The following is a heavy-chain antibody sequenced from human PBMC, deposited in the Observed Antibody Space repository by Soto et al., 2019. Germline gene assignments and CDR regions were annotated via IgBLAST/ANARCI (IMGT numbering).Heavy chain of an antibody. Sequence: GSLRLSCAASGFTVSSNYMSRVRQAPGKGLEWVSVIYSGGSTNYADSVKGRFTISRDISKNTVYLQMNSLRAEDTAVYYCARARSGNYFYYGLDVWGQGTTVTVSS. J-gene: IGHJ6*02. V-gene: IGHV3-53*01. CDR3: ARARSGNYFYYGLDV. CDR1: GFTVSSNY. CDR2: IYSGGST. D-gene: IGHD1-26*01.